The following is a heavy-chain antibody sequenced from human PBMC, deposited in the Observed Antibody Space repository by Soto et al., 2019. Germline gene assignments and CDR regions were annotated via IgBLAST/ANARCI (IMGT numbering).Heavy chain of an antibody. Sequence: GASLRLSCAASGFIVSNYAMKWVRQAPGKGLEWVSAISNSGDSAYYAESVRGRFTISRDNSINTLYLRMRSLRPEDTAVYYCHHPRGYGVFDAVDIWGQGAMVTVSS. CDR3: HHPRGYGVFDAVDI. D-gene: IGHD4-17*01. J-gene: IGHJ3*02. V-gene: IGHV3-23*01. CDR1: GFIVSNYA. CDR2: ISNSGDSA.